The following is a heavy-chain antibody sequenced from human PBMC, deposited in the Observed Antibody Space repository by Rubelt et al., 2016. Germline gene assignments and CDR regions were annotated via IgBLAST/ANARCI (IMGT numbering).Heavy chain of an antibody. Sequence: QVQLVQSGAEVKKPGASVKVSCKASGYTFTSYYMHWVRQAPGQELEWMGIINPNGGSTRYAQKFQGRVTMTRDTSTSTDYMEVRGLRSEDTAVFYCARGGDAYVNYYYYGMDVWGRGTTVTVSS. CDR2: INPNGGST. V-gene: IGHV1-46*01. CDR1: GYTFTSYY. CDR3: ARGGDAYVNYYYYGMDV. D-gene: IGHD3-10*02. J-gene: IGHJ6*02.